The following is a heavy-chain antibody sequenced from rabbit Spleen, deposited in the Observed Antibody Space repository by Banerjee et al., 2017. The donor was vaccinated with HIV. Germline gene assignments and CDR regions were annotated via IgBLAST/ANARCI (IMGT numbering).Heavy chain of an antibody. J-gene: IGHJ4*01. CDR3: ARGSAAMTMLIIGFYLNL. CDR1: GFSFNSGYD. Sequence: QSLEESGGGLVKPGASLTLTCKASGFSFNSGYDMCWVRQAPGKGLEWIACIYADRSGSTYYANWATGRFIISRTSSTTVTLEMTSLTPADTATYFCARGSAAMTMLIIGFYLNLWGPGTLVTVS. CDR2: IYADRSGST. V-gene: IGHV1S40*01. D-gene: IGHD2-1*01.